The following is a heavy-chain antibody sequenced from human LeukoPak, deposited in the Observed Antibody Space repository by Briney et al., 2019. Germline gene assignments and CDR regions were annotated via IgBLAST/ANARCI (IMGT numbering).Heavy chain of an antibody. D-gene: IGHD6-13*01. CDR2: IIPILGIA. Sequence: ASVKVSCKASGGTFSSYAISWVRQAPGQGLEWMGRIIPILGIANYAQKFQGRVTITADKSTSTAYMELSSLRSEDTAVYYCAGGSSWYYFDYWGQGTLVTVSP. J-gene: IGHJ4*02. CDR3: AGGSSWYYFDY. CDR1: GGTFSSYA. V-gene: IGHV1-69*04.